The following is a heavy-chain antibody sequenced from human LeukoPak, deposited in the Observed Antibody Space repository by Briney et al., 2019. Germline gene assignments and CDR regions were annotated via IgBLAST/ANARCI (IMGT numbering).Heavy chain of an antibody. Sequence: PGGSLRLSCAASGFTFSSYAMSWVRQAPGKGLEWVSAISETGGTIHYADSVRGRFIISRDNSKNTLYLQMNSLRAEDTAVYYCARGMTIITYSFDSWGQGTLVTVSS. D-gene: IGHD5-24*01. CDR2: ISETGGTI. CDR1: GFTFSSYA. J-gene: IGHJ4*02. V-gene: IGHV3-23*01. CDR3: ARGMTIITYSFDS.